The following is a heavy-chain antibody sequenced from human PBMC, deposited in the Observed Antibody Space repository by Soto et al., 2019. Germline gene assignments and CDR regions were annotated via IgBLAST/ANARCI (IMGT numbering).Heavy chain of an antibody. CDR2: INPNSGGT. CDR1: GYTFIGYY. CDR3: ARGDRVYYYDSSGYYYLGY. J-gene: IGHJ4*02. Sequence: ASVKVSCKASGYTFIGYYIHWVRQAPGQGLEWMGWINPNSGGTNYAQKFQGRVTMTRDTSISTAYMELSRLRSDDTAVYYCARGDRVYYYDSSGYYYLGYWGQGTLVTVSS. V-gene: IGHV1-2*02. D-gene: IGHD3-22*01.